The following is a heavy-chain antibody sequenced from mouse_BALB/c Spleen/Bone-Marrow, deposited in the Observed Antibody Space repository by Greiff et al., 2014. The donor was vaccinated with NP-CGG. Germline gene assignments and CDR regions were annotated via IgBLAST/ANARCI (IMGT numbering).Heavy chain of an antibody. CDR3: TLAYFGQGDWFFDV. CDR1: DYTFTSYR. J-gene: IGHJ1*01. CDR2: IYPENSDT. V-gene: IGHV1-5*01. D-gene: IGHD2-10*01. Sequence: VQLQQSGTVLARPGASVKMPCKASDYTFTSYRMHWLKQRPGQGLEWIGAIYPENSDTSYNQKFKGKAELTAVTSTSTAYMDLSSLTNEDSAVYYCTLAYFGQGDWFFDVWGAGTTVTVSS.